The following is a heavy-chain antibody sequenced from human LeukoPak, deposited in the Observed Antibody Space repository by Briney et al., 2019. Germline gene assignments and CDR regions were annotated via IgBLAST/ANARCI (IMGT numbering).Heavy chain of an antibody. CDR2: MNPNGGNT. V-gene: IGHV1-8*01. J-gene: IGHJ6*02. Sequence: AAVTVSLKPSAYTFTIYDIDLGRQAPGQGLEWVGGMNPNGGNTGYAEKFKGRVTMTRHISRSTAYMQLSSLRSEDTAGYYCARAEYGSGSYHRYYYYYGMDVWGQGTTVSVSS. CDR3: ARAEYGSGSYHRYYYYYGMDV. CDR1: AYTFTIYD. D-gene: IGHD3-10*01.